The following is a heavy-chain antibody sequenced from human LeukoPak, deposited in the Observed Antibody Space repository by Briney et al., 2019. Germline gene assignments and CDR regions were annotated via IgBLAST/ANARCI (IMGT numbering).Heavy chain of an antibody. V-gene: IGHV1-2*02. CDR3: ARDVTGTSEEAFDI. CDR2: INPNSGGT. Sequence: ASVKVSCKASGYTFTGYYMHWVRQAPGQGLEWMGWINPNSGGTNYAQKFQGRVTMTRDTSISTAYMELSRLRSDDTAVYYCARDVTGTSEEAFDIWGQGTMVTVSS. D-gene: IGHD1-7*01. J-gene: IGHJ3*02. CDR1: GYTFTGYY.